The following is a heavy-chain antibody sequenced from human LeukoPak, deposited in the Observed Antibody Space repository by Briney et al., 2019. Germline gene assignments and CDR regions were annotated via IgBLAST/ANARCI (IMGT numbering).Heavy chain of an antibody. CDR1: GGSISSYY. D-gene: IGHD1-1*01. J-gene: IGHJ3*01. V-gene: IGHV4-59*08. CDR2: IYYSGST. Sequence: SETLSLTCTVSGGSISSYYWTWIRQPPGEGLEWIGYIYYSGSTNYHPSLKSRLTISVDTSKNQFSLKLSSVNAADTAVYYCARHVATGATDAFDFWGRGTMVTVSS. CDR3: ARHVATGATDAFDF.